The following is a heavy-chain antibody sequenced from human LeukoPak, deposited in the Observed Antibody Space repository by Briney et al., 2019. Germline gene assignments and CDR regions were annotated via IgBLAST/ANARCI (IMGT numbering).Heavy chain of an antibody. D-gene: IGHD3-10*01. CDR1: GFTSSSYW. J-gene: IGHJ4*02. V-gene: IGHV3-7*01. Sequence: SLILSCAASGFTSSSYWMSWVRQARGKGLEWVSNIKQDGSEKYYVDSVKGLFTISRANAKNSLYLQMNSLRAEDTAVYYCAREVGWFGVYYFDYWGQGTVVSVSS. CDR2: IKQDGSEK. CDR3: AREVGWFGVYYFDY.